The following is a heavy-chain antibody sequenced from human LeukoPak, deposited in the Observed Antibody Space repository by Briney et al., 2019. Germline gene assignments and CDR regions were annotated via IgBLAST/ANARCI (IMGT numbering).Heavy chain of an antibody. CDR2: INHSGST. CDR1: GGSFSGYY. D-gene: IGHD3-10*01. Sequence: SETLSLTCAVYGGSFSGYYWSWVRQPPGKGLEWIGEINHSGSTNYNPSPKSRVTISVDTSKNQFSLKLSSVTAADTAVYYCARGRYYYGSGSLNHFDYWGQGTLVTVSS. J-gene: IGHJ4*02. V-gene: IGHV4-34*01. CDR3: ARGRYYYGSGSLNHFDY.